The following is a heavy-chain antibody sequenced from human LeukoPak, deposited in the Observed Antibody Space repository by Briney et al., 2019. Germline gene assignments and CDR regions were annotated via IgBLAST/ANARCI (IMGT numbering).Heavy chain of an antibody. CDR1: GFTFSSYS. CDR2: ISSSST. V-gene: IGHV3-21*01. Sequence: GGSLRLSCAASGFTFSSYSMNWVRQAPGKGLEWVSSISSSSTYADSVKGRFTISRDSAKNSLYLQMNSLRVEDTAVYYCARDYGYEIDYWGQGTLVPVSS. CDR3: ARDYGYEIDY. J-gene: IGHJ4*02. D-gene: IGHD5-24*01.